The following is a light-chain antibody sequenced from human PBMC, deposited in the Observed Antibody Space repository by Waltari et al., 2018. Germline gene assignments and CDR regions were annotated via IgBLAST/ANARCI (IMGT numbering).Light chain of an antibody. V-gene: IGKV1-5*03. CDR1: QSISNW. Sequence: DIQMTHSPSILSASVGDRVTITCRASQSISNWLAWYQQKPGKAPKLLIFKTSSLESGVPSRFSGRGSGTDFTLTISSLQPEDYATYYCQQYYSYPRTFGQGTKVEIK. J-gene: IGKJ1*01. CDR2: KTS. CDR3: QQYYSYPRT.